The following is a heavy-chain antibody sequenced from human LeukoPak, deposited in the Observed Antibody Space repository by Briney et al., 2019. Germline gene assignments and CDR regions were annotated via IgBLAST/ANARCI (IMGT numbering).Heavy chain of an antibody. CDR1: GFTFSSYA. V-gene: IGHV3-23*01. J-gene: IGHJ4*02. CDR3: AKVPHENSGWYVLFDY. Sequence: GGSLRLSCAASGFTFSSYAMSWVRQAPGKGLEWVSSISGSGGSTYYADSVKGRFTISRDNSKNTLYLQMNSLRAEDTAVYYCAKVPHENSGWYVLFDYWGQGTLVTVSS. D-gene: IGHD6-19*01. CDR2: ISGSGGST.